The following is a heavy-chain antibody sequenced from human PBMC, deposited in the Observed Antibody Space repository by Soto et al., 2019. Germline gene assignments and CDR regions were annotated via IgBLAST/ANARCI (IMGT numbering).Heavy chain of an antibody. V-gene: IGHV4-4*02. J-gene: IGHJ5*02. D-gene: IGHD2-21*02. Sequence: SETLSLTCGVSGGTVASSHWWSWVRQSPGGGLEWIGNVYHTGDTNLNPSLQSRVTISVDKSNNQFSLRLNSLTAADTAVYFCAREIVTAGGNNYFDPWGPGTLVTVSS. CDR1: GGTVASSHW. CDR3: AREIVTAGGNNYFDP. CDR2: VYHTGDT.